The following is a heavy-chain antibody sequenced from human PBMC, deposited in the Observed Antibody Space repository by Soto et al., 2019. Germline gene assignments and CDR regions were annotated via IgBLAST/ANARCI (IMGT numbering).Heavy chain of an antibody. CDR1: GFTFSSYA. J-gene: IGHJ4*02. Sequence: GGSLRLSCAASGFTFSSYAMHWVRQAPGKGLEWVAVISYDGSNKYYADSVKGRFTISRDNSKNTLYLQMNSLRAEDTAVYYCARGYDIVVVPAASRIFDYWGQGTLVTVSS. CDR3: ARGYDIVVVPAASRIFDY. CDR2: ISYDGSNK. V-gene: IGHV3-30-3*01. D-gene: IGHD2-2*01.